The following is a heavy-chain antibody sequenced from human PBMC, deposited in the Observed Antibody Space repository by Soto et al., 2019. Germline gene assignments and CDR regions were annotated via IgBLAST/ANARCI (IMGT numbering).Heavy chain of an antibody. CDR2: IYYSGST. CDR1: GGSISSYY. CDR3: ARVKEGDSSGYYYVPEQYYFDY. D-gene: IGHD3-22*01. Sequence: SETLSLTCTVSGGSISSYYWSWIRQPPGKGLEWIGYIYYSGSTNYNPSLKSRVTISVDTSKNQFSLKLSSVTAADTAVYYCARVKEGDSSGYYYVPEQYYFDYWGQGTLVTVSS. V-gene: IGHV4-59*01. J-gene: IGHJ4*02.